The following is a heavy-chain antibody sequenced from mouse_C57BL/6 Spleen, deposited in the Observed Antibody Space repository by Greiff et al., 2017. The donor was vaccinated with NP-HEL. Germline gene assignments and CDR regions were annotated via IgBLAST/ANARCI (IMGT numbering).Heavy chain of an antibody. CDR2: ISSGGSYT. Sequence: EVKLMESGGDLVKPGGSLKLSCAASGFTFSSYGMSWVRQTPDKRLEWVATISSGGSYTYYPDSVKGRFTISRDNAKNTRYLQMSSLKSEDTAMYYCARHRDYYDYDAFAYWGQGTLVTVSA. CDR3: ARHRDYYDYDAFAY. V-gene: IGHV5-6*01. CDR1: GFTFSSYG. J-gene: IGHJ3*01. D-gene: IGHD2-4*01.